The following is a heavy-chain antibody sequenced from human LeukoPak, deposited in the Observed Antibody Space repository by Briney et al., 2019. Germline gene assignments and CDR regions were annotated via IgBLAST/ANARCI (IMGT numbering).Heavy chain of an antibody. J-gene: IGHJ4*02. D-gene: IGHD3-22*01. CDR2: IYYSGST. CDR1: GGSIRSSYYY. V-gene: IGHV4-61*05. CDR3: ARYKYYYDSSGYIDY. Sequence: SETLSLTCTVSGGSIRSSYYYWGWIRQPPGKGLEWIGYIYYSGSTNYNPSLKSRVTISVDTSKNQFSLKLSSVTAADTAVYYCARYKYYYDSSGYIDYWGQGTLVTVSS.